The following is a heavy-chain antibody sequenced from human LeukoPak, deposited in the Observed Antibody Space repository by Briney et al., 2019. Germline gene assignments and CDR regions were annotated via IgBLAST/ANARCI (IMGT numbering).Heavy chain of an antibody. D-gene: IGHD2-2*01. CDR1: GGSISSGGYY. CDR3: ARALGCSSTSRLDY. V-gene: IGHV4-31*03. Sequence: SETLSLACTVSGGSISSGGYYWSWIRQHPGKGLEWIGYIYYSGSTYYNPSLKSRVTISVDKSKNQFSLKLSSVTAADTAVYYCARALGCSSTSRLDYWGQGTLVTVPS. J-gene: IGHJ4*02. CDR2: IYYSGST.